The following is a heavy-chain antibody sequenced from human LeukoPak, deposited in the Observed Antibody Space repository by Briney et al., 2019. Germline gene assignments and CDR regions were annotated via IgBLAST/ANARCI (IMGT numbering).Heavy chain of an antibody. J-gene: IGHJ4*02. CDR3: AREDSGYDLDKIRRGFDY. D-gene: IGHD5-12*01. V-gene: IGHV3-21*01. Sequence: GSLRLSCAASGFTFSSYSMNWVRQAPGKGLEWVSSISSSSSYIYYADSVRGRFTISRDNAKNSLYLQVNSLRAEDTAVYYCAREDSGYDLDKIRRGFDYWGQGTLVTVSS. CDR2: ISSSSSYI. CDR1: GFTFSSYS.